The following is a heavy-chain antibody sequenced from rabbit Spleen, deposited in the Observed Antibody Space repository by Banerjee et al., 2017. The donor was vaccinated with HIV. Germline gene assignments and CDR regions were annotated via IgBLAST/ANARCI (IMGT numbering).Heavy chain of an antibody. Sequence: QSLEESGGDLVKPGASLTLTCTASGFSLSSSYWICWVRQAPGKGLEWMGCIYSISGVAYYASWAKGRFTISKTSSTTVTLQMTSLTAADTATYFCARDGTDSSYYFDLWGPGTLVTVS. J-gene: IGHJ4*01. D-gene: IGHD8-1*01. CDR2: IYSISGVA. CDR3: ARDGTDSSYYFDL. V-gene: IGHV1S40*01. CDR1: GFSLSSSYW.